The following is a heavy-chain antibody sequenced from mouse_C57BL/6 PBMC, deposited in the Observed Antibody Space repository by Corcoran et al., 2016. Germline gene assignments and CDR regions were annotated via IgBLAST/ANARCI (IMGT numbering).Heavy chain of an antibody. Sequence: EVQLQQSGPELVKPGASVKISCMASGYTFTDYYMNWVKQSHGKSLEWIGDINPNNGGTSYNQKFKGKATLTVDKSSSTAYMELRSLTSEDSAVYYCARDYYGHYFDYWGQGTTLTVSS. D-gene: IGHD1-2*01. J-gene: IGHJ2*01. V-gene: IGHV1-26*01. CDR1: GYTFTDYY. CDR3: ARDYYGHYFDY. CDR2: INPNNGGT.